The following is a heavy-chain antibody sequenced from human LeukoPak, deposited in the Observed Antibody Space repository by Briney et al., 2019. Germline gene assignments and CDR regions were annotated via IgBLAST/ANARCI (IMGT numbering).Heavy chain of an antibody. CDR2: ISSSSSYI. CDR1: GFTFSSYS. CDR3: ASGIAVAGTGGY. J-gene: IGHJ4*02. Sequence: PGGSLRLSCAASGFTFSSYSMNWVRQAPGKGLEWVSSISSSSSYIYYADSVKGPFTISRDNAKNSLYLQMNSLRAEDTAVYYCASGIAVAGTGGYWGQGTLVTVSS. V-gene: IGHV3-21*01. D-gene: IGHD6-19*01.